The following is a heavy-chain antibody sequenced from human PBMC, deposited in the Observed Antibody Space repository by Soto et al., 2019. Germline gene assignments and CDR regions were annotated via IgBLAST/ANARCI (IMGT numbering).Heavy chain of an antibody. V-gene: IGHV3-74*01. D-gene: IGHD2-21*01. Sequence: PVGSLRLSCTASGFALSRYWMYWVRQAPGKGLVWVSHINSGGNITPYPDSVRGRFTISRDNSKNTLYLDMHSLTTDDTAVYFCARSLWSPYFYYGLDVWGQGTTVTVSS. CDR2: INSGGNIT. CDR1: GFALSRYW. J-gene: IGHJ6*02. CDR3: ARSLWSPYFYYGLDV.